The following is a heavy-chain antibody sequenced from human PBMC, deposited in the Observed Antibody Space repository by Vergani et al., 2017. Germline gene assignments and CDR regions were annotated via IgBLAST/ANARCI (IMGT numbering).Heavy chain of an antibody. CDR2: INSDGSST. CDR3: AKGVTDYQLPRGYYYYMDV. V-gene: IGHV3-74*01. D-gene: IGHD2-2*01. CDR1: GFTLSTYW. J-gene: IGHJ6*03. Sequence: EVQLVESGGGLVQPGGSLRLSCAASGFTLSTYWMHWVRQAPGKGLVWVSRINSDGSSTSYADSVKGRFTISRDNAKNTLYLQMNSLRAEDTAVYYCAKGVTDYQLPRGYYYYMDVWGKGTTVTVSS.